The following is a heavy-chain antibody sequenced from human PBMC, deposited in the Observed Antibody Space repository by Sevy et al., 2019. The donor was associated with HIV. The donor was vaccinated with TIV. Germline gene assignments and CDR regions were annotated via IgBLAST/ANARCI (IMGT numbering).Heavy chain of an antibody. D-gene: IGHD3-22*01. CDR3: ARDRNNSDSSGYPKGMDV. CDR1: GYTFTRYG. V-gene: IGHV1-18*01. CDR2: TSAYNGNT. J-gene: IGHJ6*02. Sequence: ASVKVSCKASGYTFTRYGITWVRQAPGQGLEWMGWTSAYNGNTNYAQKVQGRVTMTTDMSTSTAYMELRSLKSDDTAMYYCARDRNNSDSSGYPKGMDVWGQGTTVTVSS.